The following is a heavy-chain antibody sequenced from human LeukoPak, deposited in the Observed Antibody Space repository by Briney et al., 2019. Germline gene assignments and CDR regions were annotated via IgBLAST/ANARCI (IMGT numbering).Heavy chain of an antibody. V-gene: IGHV4-59*01. J-gene: IGHJ6*02. D-gene: IGHD3-10*01. CDR3: ARSYGAGNIVTYYSGMAV. CDR1: GGSISSYY. CDR2: IYYSGST. Sequence: SETLSLTCTASGGSISSYYRSWIRQPPGKGLEWIGYIYYSGSTNYNASLKRRVTISIDTSTNHFSLKLRSMTAADTAVYYCARSYGAGNIVTYYSGMAVWGQGTTVTVSS.